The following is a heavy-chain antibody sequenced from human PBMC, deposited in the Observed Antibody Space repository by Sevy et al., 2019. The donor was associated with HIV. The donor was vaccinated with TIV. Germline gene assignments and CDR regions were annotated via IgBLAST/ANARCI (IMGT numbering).Heavy chain of an antibody. D-gene: IGHD7-27*01. Sequence: GGSLRLSCAASGLSVSRNYLSWVRQAPGKGLEWVSVIYAGGSTYYADSVKGRFTVSRDKAKNTLYYQMNSLRAGDTAFYYCGGQLGIGALDIWAKGQWSPSPQ. J-gene: IGHJ3*02. CDR3: GGQLGIGALDI. CDR1: GLSVSRNY. V-gene: IGHV3-53*01. CDR2: IYAGGST.